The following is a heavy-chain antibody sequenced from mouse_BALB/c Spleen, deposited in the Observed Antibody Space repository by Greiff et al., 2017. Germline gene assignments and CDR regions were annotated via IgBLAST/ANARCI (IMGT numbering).Heavy chain of an antibody. CDR1: GFAFSSYD. CDR3: AREGGYDVGPMDY. Sequence: EVMLVESGGGLVKPGGSLKLSCAASGFAFSSYDMSWVRQTPEKRLEWVAYISSGGGSTYYPDTVKGRFTISRDNAKNTLYLQMSSLKSEDTAMYYCAREGGYDVGPMDYWGQGTSVTVSS. CDR2: ISSGGGST. D-gene: IGHD2-2*01. V-gene: IGHV5-12-1*01. J-gene: IGHJ4*01.